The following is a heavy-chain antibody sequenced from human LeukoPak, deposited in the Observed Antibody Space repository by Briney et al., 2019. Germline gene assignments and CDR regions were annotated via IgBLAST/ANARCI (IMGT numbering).Heavy chain of an antibody. CDR3: AKDHGDYAFDY. J-gene: IGHJ4*02. Sequence: GGSLRLSCAASGFTFSSYGMSWVRQAPGKGLEWVSATSGSGGKTYYADSVKGRFTISRDNSKNTLYMQMNSLRAEDTAVYYCAKDHGDYAFDYWGQGTLVTVSS. D-gene: IGHD4-17*01. CDR1: GFTFSSYG. CDR2: TSGSGGKT. V-gene: IGHV3-23*01.